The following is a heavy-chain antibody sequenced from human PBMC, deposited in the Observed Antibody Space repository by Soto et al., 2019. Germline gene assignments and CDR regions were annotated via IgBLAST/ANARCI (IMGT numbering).Heavy chain of an antibody. CDR3: ARGYCSSTSCPINWFDP. J-gene: IGHJ5*02. V-gene: IGHV4-30-4*01. D-gene: IGHD2-2*01. CDR1: GGSISSGDYY. CDR2: IYYSGST. Sequence: SETLSLTCTVSGGSISSGDYYWSWIRQPPGKGLEWIGYIYYSGSTYYNPSLKSRVTISVDTSKNQFSLKLSSVTAADTAVYYCARGYCSSTSCPINWFDPWGQGTLVTV.